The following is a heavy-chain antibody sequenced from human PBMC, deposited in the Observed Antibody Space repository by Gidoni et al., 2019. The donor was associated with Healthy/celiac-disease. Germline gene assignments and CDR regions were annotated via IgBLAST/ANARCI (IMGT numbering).Heavy chain of an antibody. CDR3: CTVDDQVPYGDTRPDYYGMDV. CDR2: INNSGST. V-gene: IGHV4-34*01. Sequence: QGQLPQWGEALLKPQETLSLTGAVHGGSLSVYEWSWICKPPGKGMGWSGEINNSGSTNYNPSLKRRVTISVVSTRSRHTRCIRDWSSAVCAAYYYCTVDDQVPYGDTRPDYYGMDVWGQGTTVTVSS. CDR1: GGSLSVYE. J-gene: IGHJ6*02. D-gene: IGHD3-22*01.